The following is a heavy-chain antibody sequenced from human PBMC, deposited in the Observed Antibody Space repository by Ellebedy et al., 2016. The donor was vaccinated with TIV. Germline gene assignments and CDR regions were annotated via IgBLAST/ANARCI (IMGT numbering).Heavy chain of an antibody. V-gene: IGHV3-48*02. CDR1: GFTFSSYS. CDR3: AAYGSGSYLSASFDY. CDR2: ISSSSTI. D-gene: IGHD3-10*01. J-gene: IGHJ4*02. Sequence: GGSLRLSXAASGFTFSSYSMNWVRQAPGKGLEWVSYISSSSTIYYADSVKGRFTISRDNAKNSLYLQMNSLRDEDTAVYYCAAYGSGSYLSASFDYWGQGTLVTVSS.